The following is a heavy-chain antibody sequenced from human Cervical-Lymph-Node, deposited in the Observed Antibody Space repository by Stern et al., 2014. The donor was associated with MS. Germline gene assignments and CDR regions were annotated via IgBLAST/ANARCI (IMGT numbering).Heavy chain of an antibody. CDR2: IYYTGST. J-gene: IGHJ5*02. V-gene: IGHV4-59*01. Sequence: QLQLQESGPGLVKPSETLSLTCSVSGDSISGNYWSWIRQPPGKGLEWIGYIYYTGSTNYNPSHKSRVTISIDTSKTQFSLRLNSVTAADTAVYYCARVVVLAGSRWFDPWGQGILVSVSS. D-gene: IGHD2-15*01. CDR3: ARVVVLAGSRWFDP. CDR1: GDSISGNY.